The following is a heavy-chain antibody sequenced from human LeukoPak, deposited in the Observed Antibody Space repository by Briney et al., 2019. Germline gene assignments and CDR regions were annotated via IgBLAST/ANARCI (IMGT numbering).Heavy chain of an antibody. CDR2: IIPIFGTA. CDR1: GGTFSSYA. J-gene: IGHJ4*02. Sequence: ASVKVSCKASGGTFSSYAISWVRQAPGQGLEWMGGIIPIFGTANYAQKFQGRVTITADESTSTAYMELSSLRSEDTAVYYCARDRGSGWYFDYWGQGTLVTVSS. V-gene: IGHV1-69*01. CDR3: ARDRGSGWYFDY. D-gene: IGHD6-25*01.